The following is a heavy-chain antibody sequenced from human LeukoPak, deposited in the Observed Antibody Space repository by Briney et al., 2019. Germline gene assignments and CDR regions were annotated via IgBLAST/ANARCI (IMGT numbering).Heavy chain of an antibody. V-gene: IGHV3-23*01. D-gene: IGHD4-17*01. CDR1: GFTFSSYA. CDR2: ISGSGGST. CDR3: AKVQSYGDYVYDAFDI. Sequence: GGSLRLSCAASGFTFSSYAMSWVRQAPGKGLEWVSAISGSGGSTYYADSVKGRFTISRDNSKNTLYLQMNSLRAEDTAVYYCAKVQSYGDYVYDAFDIWGQGTMVTVSS. J-gene: IGHJ3*02.